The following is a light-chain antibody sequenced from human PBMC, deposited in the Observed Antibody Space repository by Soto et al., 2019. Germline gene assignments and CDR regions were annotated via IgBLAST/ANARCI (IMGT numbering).Light chain of an antibody. Sequence: DIQMTQSPSSLSASIGDRVTITCWASQSINSHVNWYQQKPGRAPKLLIYTASSLQSGVPPRFSGSGSGTDFTLTISSLQPEDLATYYCQQTYGIPLSFGGGTKVEIK. J-gene: IGKJ4*01. CDR1: QSINSH. CDR3: QQTYGIPLS. CDR2: TAS. V-gene: IGKV1-39*01.